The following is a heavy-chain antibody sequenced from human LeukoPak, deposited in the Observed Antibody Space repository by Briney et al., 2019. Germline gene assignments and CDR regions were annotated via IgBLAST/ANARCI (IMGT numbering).Heavy chain of an antibody. J-gene: IGHJ4*02. V-gene: IGHV4-39*07. D-gene: IGHD1-26*01. CDR2: IYYSGST. CDR3: ARDPGREGAFDY. Sequence: PSETLSLTCTVSGGSISSSSYYWGWIRQPPGKGLEWIGSIYYSGSTYYNPSLKSRVTISVDTSKNQFSLKLSSVTAADTAVYYCARDPGREGAFDYWGQGTLVTVSS. CDR1: GGSISSSSYY.